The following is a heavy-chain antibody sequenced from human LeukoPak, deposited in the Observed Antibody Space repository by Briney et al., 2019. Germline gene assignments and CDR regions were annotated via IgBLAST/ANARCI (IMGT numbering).Heavy chain of an antibody. Sequence: PSGTLSLTCSVSGDSSSSYYWSWIRQAAGKGLEWIGYIYYSGSTNYNPSLKSRVTISVDTSKNQFSLKLSSVTAADTAVYYCARHGIAVAGVHFAYWGQGTLVTVSS. V-gene: IGHV4-59*08. D-gene: IGHD6-19*01. CDR1: GDSSSSYY. J-gene: IGHJ4*02. CDR2: IYYSGST. CDR3: ARHGIAVAGVHFAY.